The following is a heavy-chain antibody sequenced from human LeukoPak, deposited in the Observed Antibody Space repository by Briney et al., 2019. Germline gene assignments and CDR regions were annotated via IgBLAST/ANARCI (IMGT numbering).Heavy chain of an antibody. Sequence: AASVKVSCKTSGYRFSDYYMHWVRQAPGQGLEWMGWVNSNSGGTHYAQKLEGRVTMTRDTSISTAYMELSRLKSDDTAVYYCARGYCSGGSCYHFESWGQGTLVTVSS. CDR2: VNSNSGGT. V-gene: IGHV1-2*02. CDR1: GYRFSDYY. J-gene: IGHJ4*02. D-gene: IGHD2-15*01. CDR3: ARGYCSGGSCYHFES.